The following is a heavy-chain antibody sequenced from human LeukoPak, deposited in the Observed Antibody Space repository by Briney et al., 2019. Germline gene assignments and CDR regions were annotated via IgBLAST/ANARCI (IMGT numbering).Heavy chain of an antibody. CDR1: GDSISRGSYS. V-gene: IGHV4-30-2*01. CDR3: ARDRAITY. D-gene: IGHD3-10*01. Sequence: SETLSLTCVVSGDSISRGSYSWTWIRQAPGKGLEWIGYIYPRGSTYYNPSLKSRVTMSIDKSQNRFSLNLTSVTAADTAVYYCARDRAITYWGQGTLVTVSS. CDR2: IYPRGST. J-gene: IGHJ4*02.